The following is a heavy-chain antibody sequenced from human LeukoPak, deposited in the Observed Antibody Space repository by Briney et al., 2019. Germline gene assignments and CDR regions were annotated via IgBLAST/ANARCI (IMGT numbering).Heavy chain of an antibody. CDR3: AKDQSPKMVYYFDY. V-gene: IGHV3-30*18. CDR1: GFTFSSYG. D-gene: IGHD5-24*01. CDR2: ISYDGSNK. J-gene: IGHJ4*02. Sequence: GGSLRLSCAASGFTFSSYGMHWVRQAPGKGLEWVAVISYDGSNKYYADSVKGRFTISRDNSKNTLYLQMNSLRAEDTAVYYCAKDQSPKMVYYFDYWGQGTLVTVSS.